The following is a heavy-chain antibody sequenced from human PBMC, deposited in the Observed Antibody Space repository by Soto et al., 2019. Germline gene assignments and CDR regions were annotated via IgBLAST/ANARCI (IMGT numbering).Heavy chain of an antibody. CDR3: AKGGVVRYSGTNRAFDI. V-gene: IGHV1-69*13. CDR2: ITPIFGTA. J-gene: IGHJ3*02. D-gene: IGHD1-26*01. CDR1: GGTFSSYA. Sequence: SVKVSCKASGGTFSSYAISWVRQAPGQGLEWMGGITPIFGTANYAQKFQGRVTITGDESTSTAYRELSSLESEETAVYYCAKGGVVRYSGTNRAFDIWGKGTMVT.